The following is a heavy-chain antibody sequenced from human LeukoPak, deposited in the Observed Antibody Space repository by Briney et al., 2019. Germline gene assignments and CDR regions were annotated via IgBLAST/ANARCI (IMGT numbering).Heavy chain of an antibody. CDR3: ARDAYDSSGYRDYYGMDV. Sequence: GRSLRLSCAASGFTFSSYGMHWVHQAPGKGLEWVAVIWYDGSNKYYADSVKGRFTISRDNSKNTLYLQMNSLRAEDTAVYYCARDAYDSSGYRDYYGMDVWGQGTTVTVSS. V-gene: IGHV3-33*01. CDR2: IWYDGSNK. D-gene: IGHD3-22*01. CDR1: GFTFSSYG. J-gene: IGHJ6*02.